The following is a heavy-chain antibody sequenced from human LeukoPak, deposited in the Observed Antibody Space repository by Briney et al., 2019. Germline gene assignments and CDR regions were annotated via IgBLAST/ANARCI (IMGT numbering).Heavy chain of an antibody. CDR3: ARVRGPAVLGNWFDP. V-gene: IGHV4-4*07. Sequence: SETLSLTCTVSGGSISSYYWSWIRQPAGKGLEWIGRIYTSGSTNYNPSLKSRVTMSVDTSKNQFSLKLSSVTAADTAVYYCARVRGPAVLGNWFDPWGQGTLVTVSS. CDR2: IYTSGST. CDR1: GGSISSYY. D-gene: IGHD3-3*01. J-gene: IGHJ5*02.